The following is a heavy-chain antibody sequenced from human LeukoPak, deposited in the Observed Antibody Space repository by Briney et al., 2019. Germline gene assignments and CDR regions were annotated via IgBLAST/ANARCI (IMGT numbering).Heavy chain of an antibody. V-gene: IGHV4-34*01. CDR2: INHSGST. J-gene: IGHJ4*02. CDR1: GGSFSGYY. Sequence: PSETLSLTCAVYGGSFSGYYWSWIRQPPGKGLEWIGEINHSGSTNYNTSLKSRVAISVDTSKSQFSMKLSSVTAADTAVYYCARVWSGGDWGQGTLVTVSS. CDR3: ARVWSGGD. D-gene: IGHD3-3*01.